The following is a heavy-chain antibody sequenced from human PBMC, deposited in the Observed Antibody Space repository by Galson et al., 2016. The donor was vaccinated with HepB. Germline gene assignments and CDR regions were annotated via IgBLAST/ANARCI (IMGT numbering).Heavy chain of an antibody. J-gene: IGHJ4*01. D-gene: IGHD2-21*01. CDR2: DSMDGRRK. Sequence: SLRLSCAASGFTFSGYGMHWVRQAPGKGLEWVAADSMDGRRKWYAESVEGRFTISRDNFNNMLYLQMSSLIPDDTAVYYCMVVELGWGQGTLVTVSS. CDR3: MVVELG. CDR1: GFTFSGYG. V-gene: IGHV3-30*03.